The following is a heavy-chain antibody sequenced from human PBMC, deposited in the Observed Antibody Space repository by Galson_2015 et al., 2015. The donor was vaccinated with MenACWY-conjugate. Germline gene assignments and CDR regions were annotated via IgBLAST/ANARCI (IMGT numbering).Heavy chain of an antibody. V-gene: IGHV3-30-3*01. CDR1: GFTFSSSV. D-gene: IGHD3-3*01. CDR2: ISEDGNNK. J-gene: IGHJ4*02. Sequence: SLRLSCAASGFTFSSSVMHWVRQAPGKGLEWVAVISEDGNNKNYADSVKGRFTISRDNSKNTLYLQMNTLRAEDTAVYYCAREGNDYDFWSTYYYYFDYWGQGTLVTVSS. CDR3: AREGNDYDFWSTYYYYFDY.